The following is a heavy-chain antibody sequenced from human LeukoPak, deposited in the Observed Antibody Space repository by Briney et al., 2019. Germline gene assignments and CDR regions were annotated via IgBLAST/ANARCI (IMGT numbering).Heavy chain of an antibody. CDR1: GFTFSTYA. D-gene: IGHD4-17*01. CDR2: ITTSSVYT. J-gene: IGHJ6*02. V-gene: IGHV3-11*05. CDR3: ARDGGDYATSYYYYGLDV. Sequence: GGSLRFSCVASGFTFSTYAMSWVRQAPGKGLEWVSYITTSSVYTNYADSVKGRFTISRDNAKNFLYLQMDSLRAEDTAVYYCARDGGDYATSYYYYGLDVWGQGTTVTVSS.